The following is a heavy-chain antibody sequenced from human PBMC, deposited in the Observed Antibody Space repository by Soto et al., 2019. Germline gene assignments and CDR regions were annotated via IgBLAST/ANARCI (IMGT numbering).Heavy chain of an antibody. CDR1: GFIVSSNY. CDR2: IYTDGNP. Sequence: EVQLVESGGGLVQPGGSLRLSCAASGFIVSSNYMSWVRQAPGKGLEWVSVIYTDGNPYYADSVKDRFTITRDNSKNTLYLQMNSLKAEDSAVYYCARSRGGETPTRDYDYWGQGTLVTVSS. CDR3: ARSRGGETPTRDYDY. D-gene: IGHD3-16*01. V-gene: IGHV3-66*01. J-gene: IGHJ4*02.